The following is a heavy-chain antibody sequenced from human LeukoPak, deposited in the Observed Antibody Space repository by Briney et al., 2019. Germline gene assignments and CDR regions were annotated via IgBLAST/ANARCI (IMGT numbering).Heavy chain of an antibody. Sequence: PSETLSLTCAVSGYSISSGYYWGWIRQPPGKGLEWIGSIYHSGSTYYSPSLKSRVTISVDTSKNQFSLKLSSVTAADTAVYYCARTDTAMVDYWGQGTLVTVSS. CDR2: IYHSGST. V-gene: IGHV4-38-2*01. D-gene: IGHD5-18*01. CDR1: GYSISSGYY. J-gene: IGHJ4*02. CDR3: ARTDTAMVDY.